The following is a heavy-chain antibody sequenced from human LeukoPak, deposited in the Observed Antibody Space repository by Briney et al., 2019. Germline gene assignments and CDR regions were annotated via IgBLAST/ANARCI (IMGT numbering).Heavy chain of an antibody. V-gene: IGHV4-59*12. J-gene: IGHJ4*02. CDR1: GGSISSYY. D-gene: IGHD3-10*01. Sequence: PSVTLSLTCTVSGGSISSYYWSWIRQPPGKGLEWIGYIYYSGSTNYNPSLKSRVTISVDTSKNQFSLKLSSVTAADTAVYYCAREPEPEWFGELPSFYFDYWGQGTLVTVSS. CDR3: AREPEPEWFGELPSFYFDY. CDR2: IYYSGST.